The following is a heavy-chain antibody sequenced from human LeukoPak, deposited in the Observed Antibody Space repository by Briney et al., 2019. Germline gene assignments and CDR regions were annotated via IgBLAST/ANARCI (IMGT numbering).Heavy chain of an antibody. D-gene: IGHD3-10*01. V-gene: IGHV1-2*02. J-gene: IGHJ4*02. Sequence: GASVKVSCTASGYTFTGYYMHWVRQAPGQALEWMGWINPNSGGTNYAQKFQGRVTMTRDTSISTAYMELSRLRSDDTAVYYCARGDSLWFGELLSHFDYWGQGTLVTVSS. CDR1: GYTFTGYY. CDR3: ARGDSLWFGELLSHFDY. CDR2: INPNSGGT.